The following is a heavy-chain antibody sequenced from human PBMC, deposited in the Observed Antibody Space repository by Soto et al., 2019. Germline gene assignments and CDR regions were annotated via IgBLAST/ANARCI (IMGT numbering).Heavy chain of an antibody. Sequence: EVQLVESGGGLVQPGGSLRLSCAASGFTFSNYWMNWVRQAPGKGPEWVANIKQDGSEKNYVDSVKGRVTISGDNAKNSLYLQMNSLRTEDTAVYYCARLRGHFSSGVCSSGFESWGQGTLVTVSS. V-gene: IGHV3-7*01. J-gene: IGHJ5*01. D-gene: IGHD2-8*02. CDR3: ARLRGHFSSGVCSSGFES. CDR2: IKQDGSEK. CDR1: GFTFSNYW.